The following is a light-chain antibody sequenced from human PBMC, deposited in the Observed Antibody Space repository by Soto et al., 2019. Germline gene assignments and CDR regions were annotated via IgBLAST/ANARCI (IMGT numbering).Light chain of an antibody. Sequence: EIVMTQSPAPLSVSPGERATLSCRASQSVSSNLAWYQQKPGQTTKLLIYVTSTRATGIPARFSGSGSGTEFTLTICSLQSEDFAVYYCQQYNVLPLSFGGGTKVEFK. J-gene: IGKJ4*01. CDR2: VTS. CDR3: QQYNVLPLS. V-gene: IGKV3-15*01. CDR1: QSVSSN.